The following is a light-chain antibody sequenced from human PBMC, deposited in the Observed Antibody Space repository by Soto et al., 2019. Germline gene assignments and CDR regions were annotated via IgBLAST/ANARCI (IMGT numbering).Light chain of an antibody. J-gene: IGKJ1*01. CDR3: QRSYGSPPWT. CDR1: QTISIF. CDR2: GAS. V-gene: IGKV1-39*01. Sequence: DIQMTQSPSSLCASVGDRVTITCRASQTISIFLNWYQQKPGKAPKLLIYGASTLQGGVPSRFSGSGSGTDFTPTISRLQPEDFATYYCQRSYGSPPWTFGQGTKVEIK.